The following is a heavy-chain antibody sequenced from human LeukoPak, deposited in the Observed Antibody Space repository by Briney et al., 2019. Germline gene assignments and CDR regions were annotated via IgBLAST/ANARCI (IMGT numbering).Heavy chain of an antibody. V-gene: IGHV1-2*02. D-gene: IGHD3-10*01. J-gene: IGHJ4*02. Sequence: ASVKVSCKASGYTFTDYYMHWVRQAPGQGPEWMGWINPSADTNFAQKFQGRVTMTRDTSISTAYMELSRLRSDDTAVYYCTGGEFNGPDFDFWGQGTLVTVSS. CDR2: INPSADT. CDR1: GYTFTDYY. CDR3: TGGEFNGPDFDF.